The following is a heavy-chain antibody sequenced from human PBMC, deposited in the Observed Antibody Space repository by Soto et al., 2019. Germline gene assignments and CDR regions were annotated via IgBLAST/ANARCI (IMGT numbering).Heavy chain of an antibody. CDR3: AREGFSYGPKGAVFDH. CDR2: IKEDGSDK. J-gene: IGHJ4*02. CDR1: GFNFRTYW. D-gene: IGHD5-18*01. Sequence: EVQLVESGGGLVQPGGSLRLSCAASGFNFRTYWMSWVRQAPGKGLEWAANIKEDGSDKYYVDSVKGRLTVSRDNAKNLLYLQLNSLRAEDTAVYYCAREGFSYGPKGAVFDHWGQGSLVTVSS. V-gene: IGHV3-7*03.